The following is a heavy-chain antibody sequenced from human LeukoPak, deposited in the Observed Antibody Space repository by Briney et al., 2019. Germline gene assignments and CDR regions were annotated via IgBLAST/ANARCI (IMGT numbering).Heavy chain of an antibody. D-gene: IGHD3-22*01. Sequence: GGSLRLSCAASGFTVSSNYMSWVRQAPGKGLEWVSVIYGGGSTYYADSVKGRFTISRDNSKNTLYLQMNSLRAEDTAVYYCARGYYDSSGYYYVSYFDYWGQGTLVTVSS. CDR1: GFTVSSNY. CDR3: ARGYYDSSGYYYVSYFDY. J-gene: IGHJ4*02. CDR2: IYGGGST. V-gene: IGHV3-66*01.